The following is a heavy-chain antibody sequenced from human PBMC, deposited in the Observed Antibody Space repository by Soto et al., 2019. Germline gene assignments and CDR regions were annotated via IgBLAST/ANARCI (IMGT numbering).Heavy chain of an antibody. Sequence: ASVKVSCKVSGYTLTELSMHWVRQAPGKGLEWMGGFDPEDGETIYAQKFQGRVTMTEDTSTDTAYMELSSLRSEDTAVYYCATVGYSGYAISYFDYWGQGTLVTVSS. J-gene: IGHJ4*02. D-gene: IGHD5-12*01. V-gene: IGHV1-24*01. CDR3: ATVGYSGYAISYFDY. CDR1: GYTLTELS. CDR2: FDPEDGET.